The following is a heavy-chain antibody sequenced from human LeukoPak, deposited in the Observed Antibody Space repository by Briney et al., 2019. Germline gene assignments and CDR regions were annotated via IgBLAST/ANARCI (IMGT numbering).Heavy chain of an antibody. J-gene: IGHJ3*02. CDR2: IYYSEST. D-gene: IGHD6-6*01. CDR3: ARVAEIGAPYDAFNI. CDR1: GGSISNYF. V-gene: IGHV4-59*01. Sequence: PSETPSLTCTVSGGSISNYFWSWIRQPPGKGLEWVGFIYYSESTKYNPSLKSRVTISIDTSKNQFSLRLSSVTAADTAVYYCARVAEIGAPYDAFNIWGQGTMVSVSS.